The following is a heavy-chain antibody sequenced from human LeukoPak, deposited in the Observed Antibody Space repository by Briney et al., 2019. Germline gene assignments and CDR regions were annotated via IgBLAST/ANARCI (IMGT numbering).Heavy chain of an antibody. CDR2: IYPSDSYT. CDR1: GYSFTSNW. CDR3: ASHHPSGSGSYYFDY. V-gene: IGHV5-10-1*01. Sequence: GESLKISCKGSGYSFTSNWISWVRQMPGKGLEWVGRIYPSDSYTIDRPTLQGHVTMTGHKSISTVYLQCSSLKASDTAMYYCASHHPSGSGSYYFDYWGQGTLVTVSS. D-gene: IGHD3-10*01. J-gene: IGHJ4*02.